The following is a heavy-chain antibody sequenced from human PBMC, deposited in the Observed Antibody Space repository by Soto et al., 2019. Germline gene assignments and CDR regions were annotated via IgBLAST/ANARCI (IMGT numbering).Heavy chain of an antibody. CDR1: GGSISSSSYY. V-gene: IGHV4-39*01. CDR3: ASPPVAAAGPFDY. D-gene: IGHD6-13*01. CDR2: IYYSGST. Sequence: SETLSLTCTVSGGSISSSSYYWCWIRQPPGKGLEWIGSIYYSGSTYYNPSLKSRVTISVDTSKNQFSLKLSSVTAADTAVYYCASPPVAAAGPFDYWGQGTLVTVSS. J-gene: IGHJ4*02.